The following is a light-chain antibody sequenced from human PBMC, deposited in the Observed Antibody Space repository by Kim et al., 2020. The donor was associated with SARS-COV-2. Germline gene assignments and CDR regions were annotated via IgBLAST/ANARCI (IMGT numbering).Light chain of an antibody. CDR3: AAWDDSLSYV. CDR2: SND. CDR1: SPNIGTNY. V-gene: IGLV1-47*02. Sequence: PGQRVTISCSGSSPNIGTNYVCWYQQLPGTAPNLLIYSNDQRPSGVPDRFSGSKSGTSAALAISGLRSEDEADYYCAAWDDSLSYVFGTGTKVTVL. J-gene: IGLJ1*01.